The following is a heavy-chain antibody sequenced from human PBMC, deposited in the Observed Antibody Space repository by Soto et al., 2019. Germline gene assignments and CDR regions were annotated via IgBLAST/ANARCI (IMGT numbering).Heavy chain of an antibody. J-gene: IGHJ4*02. CDR3: ARDRLSWELDFDY. CDR1: GYTFTSYG. V-gene: IGHV1-46*03. Sequence: GASVKVSCKASGYTFTSYGISWVRQAPGQGLEWMGIINPSGGSTSYAQKFQGRVTMTRDTSTSTVYMELSSLRSEDTAVYYCARDRLSWELDFDYWGQGTLVTVSS. CDR2: INPSGGST. D-gene: IGHD1-26*01.